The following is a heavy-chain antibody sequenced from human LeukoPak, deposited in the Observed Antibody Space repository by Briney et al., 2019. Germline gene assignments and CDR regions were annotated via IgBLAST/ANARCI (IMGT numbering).Heavy chain of an antibody. CDR1: GYTFTSYD. J-gene: IGHJ6*03. D-gene: IGHD5-12*01. CDR2: MNPNSGNT. Sequence: WASVKVSCKASGYTFTSYDINWVRQATGQGLEWMGWMNPNSGNTGYAQKFQGRVTMTRNTSISTAYMELSSLRSEDTAVYYCARMGTIGFYYYMDVWGKGTTVTISS. V-gene: IGHV1-8*01. CDR3: ARMGTIGFYYYMDV.